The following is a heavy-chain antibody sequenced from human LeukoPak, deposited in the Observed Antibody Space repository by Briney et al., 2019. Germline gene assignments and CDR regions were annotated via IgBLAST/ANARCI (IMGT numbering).Heavy chain of an antibody. CDR2: ISAYNGNT. CDR3: SRDELLRCDY. CDR1: GYTFTSYG. D-gene: IGHD1-26*01. J-gene: IGHJ4*02. Sequence: ASVKVSCKASGYTFTSYGISWVRQAPGQGLEWMRWISAYNGNTNYAQILQGRVTMTTDTSTSTAYMELRSLRSDDTAVYYCSRDELLRCDYWGQGTLVTVSS. V-gene: IGHV1-18*01.